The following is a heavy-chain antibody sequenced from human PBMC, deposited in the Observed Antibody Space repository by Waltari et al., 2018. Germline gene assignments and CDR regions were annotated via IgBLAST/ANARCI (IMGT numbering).Heavy chain of an antibody. Sequence: EVQLVESGGGLVHPGGSLRLSCSASGFTFSNSDMNWVRQAPGKGLEWVSKISSTGKTIFYADAVKGRFTISRDNARNSLYLQMNSLRDEDTAVYFCARKRYDSWLIDYWGQGTPVTVSS. D-gene: IGHD3-22*01. CDR1: GFTFSNSD. V-gene: IGHV3-48*02. CDR3: ARKRYDSWLIDY. CDR2: ISSTGKTI. J-gene: IGHJ4*02.